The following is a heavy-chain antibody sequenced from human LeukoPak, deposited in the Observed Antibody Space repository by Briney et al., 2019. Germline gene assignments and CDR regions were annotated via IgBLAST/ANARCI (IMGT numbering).Heavy chain of an antibody. J-gene: IGHJ4*02. D-gene: IGHD6-13*01. CDR3: ARESMELVRFDF. Sequence: PGGSLRLSCAASGFTFSSYWMHWVRQAPGKGLVWVSNINSDGRRTSYADSVKGRFTISRDIAKNTLYLQMNSLRAEDTAVYYCARESMELVRFDFWGQGTLVTVSS. V-gene: IGHV3-74*01. CDR1: GFTFSSYW. CDR2: INSDGRRT.